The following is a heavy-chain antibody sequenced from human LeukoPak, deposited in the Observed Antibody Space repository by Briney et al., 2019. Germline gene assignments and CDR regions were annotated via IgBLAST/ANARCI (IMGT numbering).Heavy chain of an antibody. D-gene: IGHD3-10*01. V-gene: IGHV3-30-3*01. J-gene: IGHJ3*02. CDR2: IASDGSRT. Sequence: PGRSLRLSCAASGFTFSTYFMHWVRQAPGKGLEWVAVIASDGSRTFYVESVKGRFTISRDNSKNTLYLQMNSLRAEDTAVYFCARERQDTIVHSGAFDIWGQGTIVTVSS. CDR1: GFTFSTYF. CDR3: ARERQDTIVHSGAFDI.